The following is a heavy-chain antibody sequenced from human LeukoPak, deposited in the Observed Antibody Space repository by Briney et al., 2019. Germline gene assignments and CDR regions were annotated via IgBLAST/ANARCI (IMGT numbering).Heavy chain of an antibody. J-gene: IGHJ6*02. CDR3: ARSRSACSSTSCHLYYYYGMDV. Sequence: ASVKVSCKASGGTFSSYAISWVRQAPGQGLEWMGAIIPIFGTANYAQKFQGRVTITADESTSTAYMELSSLGSEDTAVYYCARSRSACSSTSCHLYYYYGMDVWGQGTTVTVSS. CDR1: GGTFSSYA. D-gene: IGHD2-2*01. CDR2: IIPIFGTA. V-gene: IGHV1-69*13.